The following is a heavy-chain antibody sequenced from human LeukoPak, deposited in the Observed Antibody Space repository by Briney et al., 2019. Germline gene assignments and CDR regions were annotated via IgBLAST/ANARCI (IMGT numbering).Heavy chain of an antibody. CDR1: GGSISSGGYY. J-gene: IGHJ3*02. D-gene: IGHD3-16*01. CDR3: ARSQIRLGDAFDI. Sequence: SETLSLTCTVSGGSISSGGYYWSWIRQHPGKGLEWTGYIYYSGSTYYNPSLKSRVTISVDTSKNQFSLKLSSVTAADTAVYYCARSQIRLGDAFDIWGQGTMVTVSS. V-gene: IGHV4-31*03. CDR2: IYYSGST.